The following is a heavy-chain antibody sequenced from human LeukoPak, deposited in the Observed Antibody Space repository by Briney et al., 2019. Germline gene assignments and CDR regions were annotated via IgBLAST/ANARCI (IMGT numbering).Heavy chain of an antibody. CDR2: ISAYNGNT. D-gene: IGHD3-10*01. CDR3: ARESTMVRGVPRGSFDY. CDR1: GYTFTSYG. Sequence: GASVKASCKASGYTFTSYGISWVRQAPGQGLEWMGWISAYNGNTNYAQKLQGRVTMTTDTSTSTAYMELRSLRSDDTAVYYCARESTMVRGVPRGSFDYWGQGTLVTVSS. J-gene: IGHJ4*02. V-gene: IGHV1-18*01.